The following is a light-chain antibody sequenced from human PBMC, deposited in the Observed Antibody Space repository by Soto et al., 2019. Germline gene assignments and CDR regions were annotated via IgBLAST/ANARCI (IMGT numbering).Light chain of an antibody. J-gene: IGLJ3*02. CDR1: SSNIGAGYD. CDR2: GDS. CDR3: QSYDSSLSGWV. V-gene: IGLV1-40*01. Sequence: QPVLTQPPSVYGAPGHRVTISCNGSSSNIGAGYDVHWYQQLPGTAPKLLIYGDSNRPSGVPDRFSGSKSGTSASLAITGLRAEDEADYYCQSYDSSLSGWVFGGGTKVTVL.